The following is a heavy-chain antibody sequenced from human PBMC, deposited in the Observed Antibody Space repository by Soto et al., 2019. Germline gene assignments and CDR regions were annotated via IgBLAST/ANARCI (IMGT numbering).Heavy chain of an antibody. Sequence: SVKGSCKASGGTFSSYAISWVRQAPGQGLGWVGGIIPIFGTANYAQKSQGRVTITADESTSTAYIELSSLRSEDTAVDYCSSQEYHYDSSGYKYWGHRTMVTVSS. CDR3: SSQEYHYDSSGYKY. J-gene: IGHJ4*01. V-gene: IGHV1-69*01. D-gene: IGHD3-22*01. CDR1: GGTFSSYA. CDR2: IIPIFGTA.